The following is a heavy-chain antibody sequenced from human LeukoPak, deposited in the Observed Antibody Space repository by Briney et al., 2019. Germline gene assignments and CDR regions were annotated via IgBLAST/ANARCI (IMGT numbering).Heavy chain of an antibody. CDR2: IKRKIDGGTT. CDR3: TTQDYSSLSVVDV. CDR1: GFTFSNAW. V-gene: IGHV3-15*01. D-gene: IGHD3-22*01. Sequence: GGSLRLSCAASGFTFSNAWMSWVRQAPGKGLEWVGRIKRKIDGGTTDYAAPVKGRFTISRDDSKNTLDLQMNSLKAEDTAIYYCTTQDYSSLSVVDVWGKGTTVTVSS. J-gene: IGHJ6*04.